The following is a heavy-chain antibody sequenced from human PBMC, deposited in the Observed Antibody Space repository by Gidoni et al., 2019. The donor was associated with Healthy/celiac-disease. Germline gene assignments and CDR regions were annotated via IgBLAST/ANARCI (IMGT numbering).Heavy chain of an antibody. J-gene: IGHJ6*03. D-gene: IGHD2-2*01. CDR2: ISYDGSNK. CDR1: GFPFSGYA. V-gene: IGHV3-30-3*01. Sequence: QVQLVEPGGGVVQPGRSLRLSGSASGFPFSGYAMRWVRQAPGKGLEWVAVISYDGSNKYYADSVKGRFTISRDNSKNTLYLQMNSLRAEDTAVYYCARDGVVVPAAMFRYYYYYMDVWGKGTTVTVSS. CDR3: ARDGVVVPAAMFRYYYYYMDV.